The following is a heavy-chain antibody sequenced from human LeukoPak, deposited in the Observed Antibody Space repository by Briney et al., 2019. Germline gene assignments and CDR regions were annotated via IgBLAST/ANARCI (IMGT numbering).Heavy chain of an antibody. J-gene: IGHJ5*02. CDR1: GFTVSSNY. Sequence: PGGSLRLSCAASGFTVSSNYMSWVRQAPGKGLEWVSVIYSDGSTYYADSVKGRFTISRHNSENTLYLQMNSLGAEDTALYYCARVASALQFDPWGQGTRVTVSS. V-gene: IGHV3-53*04. CDR2: IYSDGST. CDR3: ARVASALQFDP.